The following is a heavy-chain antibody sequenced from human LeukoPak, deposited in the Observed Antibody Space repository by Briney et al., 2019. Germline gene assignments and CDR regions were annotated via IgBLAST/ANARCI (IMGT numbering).Heavy chain of an antibody. CDR2: IPYSGNA. Sequence: SETLSLTCTVSGGSISSSSYYWVWIRQPPGQGLEWIGTIPYSGNAYYSPSLKRRVTISVDTSKNQFSLKVSSVTAADTAVYYCGRYPYTGISGWQAFDYWGQGTLVTVSS. CDR1: GGSISSSSYY. V-gene: IGHV4-39*01. J-gene: IGHJ4*02. CDR3: GRYPYTGISGWQAFDY. D-gene: IGHD6-19*01.